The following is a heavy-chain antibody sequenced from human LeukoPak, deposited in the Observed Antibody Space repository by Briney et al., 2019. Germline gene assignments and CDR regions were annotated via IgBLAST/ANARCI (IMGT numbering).Heavy chain of an antibody. Sequence: SQTLSLTCAISGDSVSTNSGAWNWIRQSPSRGLEWLGKTYYRSKWFNEYAVSLEGRMTINPDTSKNQFSMQPKSVTPEDTAVYYCVRSGYTAWLDYWGQGILVTVSS. J-gene: IGHJ4*02. CDR2: TYYRSKWFN. CDR3: VRSGYTAWLDY. CDR1: GDSVSTNSGA. D-gene: IGHD5-12*01. V-gene: IGHV6-1*01.